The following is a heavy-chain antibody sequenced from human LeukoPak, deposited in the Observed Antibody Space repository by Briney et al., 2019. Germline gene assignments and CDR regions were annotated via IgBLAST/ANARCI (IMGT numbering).Heavy chain of an antibody. D-gene: IGHD3-3*01. CDR1: GFTFSSYW. V-gene: IGHV3-7*01. CDR3: ARGQVYAFWSGRFDYYYYYMNV. J-gene: IGHJ6*03. CDR2: IKQDESEK. Sequence: GGSLRLSCAASGFTFSSYWMSWVRQAPGKGLEWVANIKQDESEKYYVDSVKGRFTISRDNAKNSLYLQMNSLRAEDTAVYYCARGQVYAFWSGRFDYYYYYMNVWGKGTTVTVSS.